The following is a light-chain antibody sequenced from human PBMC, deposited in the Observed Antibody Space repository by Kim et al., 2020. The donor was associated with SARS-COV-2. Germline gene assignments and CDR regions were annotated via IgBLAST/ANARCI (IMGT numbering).Light chain of an antibody. V-gene: IGLV3-1*01. Sequence: QVQTARCTCAGVKLGDKLSCWYQQNPGQPPLLVIYQVSKRPSGIPERFSGSNSGNTATLTIGGAQAMDEADYYCQAWDSNTAGVVFGGGTQLTVL. CDR2: QVS. CDR3: QAWDSNTAGVV. J-gene: IGLJ2*01. CDR1: KLGDKL.